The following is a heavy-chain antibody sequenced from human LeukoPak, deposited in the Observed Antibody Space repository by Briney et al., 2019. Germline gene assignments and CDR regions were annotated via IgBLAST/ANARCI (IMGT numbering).Heavy chain of an antibody. D-gene: IGHD5-24*01. Sequence: GGSLRLSCAASGFTFSSYSMNWVRQAPGKGLEWVSYISSSSSTIYYADSVKGRFTISRDNAKNSLYLQMNSLRAEDTAVYYCARAPNNGYSTYYYYYMDVWGKGTTVTISS. CDR3: ARAPNNGYSTYYYYYMDV. V-gene: IGHV3-48*01. J-gene: IGHJ6*03. CDR1: GFTFSSYS. CDR2: ISSSSSTI.